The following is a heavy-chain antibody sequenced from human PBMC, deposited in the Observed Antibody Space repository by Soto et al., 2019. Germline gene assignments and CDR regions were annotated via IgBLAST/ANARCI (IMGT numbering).Heavy chain of an antibody. CDR3: ASCERFPRVGVDYYALDV. Sequence: QVHLVESGGGVVQPGGSLRLCCAASGFTINRNDMYWVRQAPGKGLEWVAVMSFDGNHQHYADSVKGRFTISRDNSKNTLSLEMNSLRRDDTAVYYCASCERFPRVGVDYYALDVWGQGTTVIVSS. V-gene: IGHV3-30*03. J-gene: IGHJ6*02. CDR1: GFTINRND. D-gene: IGHD3-3*01. CDR2: MSFDGNHQ.